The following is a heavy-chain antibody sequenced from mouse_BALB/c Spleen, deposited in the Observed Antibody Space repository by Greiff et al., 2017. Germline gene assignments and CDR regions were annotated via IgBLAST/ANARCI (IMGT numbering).Heavy chain of an antibody. CDR1: GFTFSDYY. V-gene: IGHV5-4*02. CDR3: ARVDGPMDY. D-gene: IGHD2-3*01. CDR2: ISDGGSYT. J-gene: IGHJ4*01. Sequence: DVKLQESGGGLVKPGGSLKLSCAASGFTFSDYYMYWVRQTPEKRLEWVATISDGGSYTYYPDSVKGRFTISRDNAKNNLYLQMSSLKSEDTAMYYCARVDGPMDYWGQGTSVTVSS.